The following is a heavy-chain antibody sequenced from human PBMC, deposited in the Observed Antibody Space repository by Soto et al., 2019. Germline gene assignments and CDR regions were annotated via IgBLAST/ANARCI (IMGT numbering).Heavy chain of an antibody. D-gene: IGHD3-10*01. CDR3: ARSLDVFLWLGELLSLGFDS. CDR1: GFTFDNYA. Sequence: EVQLMGSGGGLVQPGGSLRLSCAASGFTFDNYAMNWVPQAPGKGLEWVSGISATGGSTYYAASVRGRFGISRDNSKNTRDIQMNSLRAEDTAVYYCARSLDVFLWLGELLSLGFDSWGQGTLVTASS. V-gene: IGHV3-23*01. CDR2: ISATGGST. J-gene: IGHJ4*02.